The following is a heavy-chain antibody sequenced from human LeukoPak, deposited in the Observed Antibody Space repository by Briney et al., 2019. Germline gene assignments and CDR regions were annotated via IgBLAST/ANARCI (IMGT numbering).Heavy chain of an antibody. CDR2: LSRSGSRT. CDR3: AKDDSSGYYHDH. J-gene: IGHJ5*02. D-gene: IGHD3-22*01. CDR1: GFRFSNYA. Sequence: GGSLRLSCVGSGFRFSNYAMNWVRQAPGKGLQWVSALSRSGSRTFYADSVKGRSTISRDNSKNTLYLKMDSLRAEDTAIYYCAKDDSSGYYHDHWGQGTLVTVSS. V-gene: IGHV3-23*01.